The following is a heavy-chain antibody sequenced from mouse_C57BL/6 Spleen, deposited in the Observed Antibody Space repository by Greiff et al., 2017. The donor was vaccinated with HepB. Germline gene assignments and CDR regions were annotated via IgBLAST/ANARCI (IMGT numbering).Heavy chain of an antibody. J-gene: IGHJ3*01. Sequence: EVHLVESEGGLVQPGSSMKLSCTASGFTFSDYYMAWVRQVPEKGLEWVANINYDGSSTYYLDSLKSRFIISRDNAKNILYLQMSSLKSEDTATYYCARVGDGYYAWFAYWGQGTLVTVSA. V-gene: IGHV5-16*01. D-gene: IGHD2-3*01. CDR1: GFTFSDYY. CDR2: INYDGSST. CDR3: ARVGDGYYAWFAY.